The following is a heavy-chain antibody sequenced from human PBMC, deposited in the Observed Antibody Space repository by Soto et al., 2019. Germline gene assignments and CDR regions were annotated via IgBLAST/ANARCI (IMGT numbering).Heavy chain of an antibody. D-gene: IGHD3-3*01. V-gene: IGHV1-18*04. CDR1: GYTFSKYD. CDR2: ISPNSDRA. Sequence: QVQLVQSGAEMKRPGASVKVSCKASGYTFSKYDVSWVRQAPGQGLEWLGLISPNSDRASYSEKFQGRVTMSTDTPTTTAYLELRSLRSDDTAVYYCVRQYFDFWTDYPDFDYWGQGTLVTVSS. CDR3: VRQYFDFWTDYPDFDY. J-gene: IGHJ4*02.